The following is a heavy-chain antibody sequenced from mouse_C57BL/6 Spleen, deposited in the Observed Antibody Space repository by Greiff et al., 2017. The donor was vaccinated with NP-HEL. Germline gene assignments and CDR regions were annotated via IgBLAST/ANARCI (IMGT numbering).Heavy chain of an antibody. CDR3: VREGPYYRDHWYFDV. V-gene: IGHV10-3*01. D-gene: IGHD2-14*01. Sequence: EVNVVESGGGLVQPKGSLKLSCAASGFTFNTYAMHWVRQAPGKGLEWVARIRSKSSNYATYYADSVKDRFTISRDDSQSMLYLQMNNLKTEDTAMYYCVREGPYYRDHWYFDVWGTGTTVTVSS. J-gene: IGHJ1*03. CDR2: IRSKSSNYAT. CDR1: GFTFNTYA.